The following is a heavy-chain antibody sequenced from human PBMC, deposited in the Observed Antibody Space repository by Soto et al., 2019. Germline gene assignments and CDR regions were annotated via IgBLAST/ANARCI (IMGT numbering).Heavy chain of an antibody. V-gene: IGHV4-59*01. Sequence: SETLSLTCTVSGGSISSYYWSWIRQPPGKGLEWIGYIYYSGSTNYNPSLKSRVTISVDTSKNQFSLKLSSVTAADTAVYYCARDNSGYYRHYYSGMDVWGQGTTVTVYS. CDR1: GGSISSYY. CDR2: IYYSGST. J-gene: IGHJ6*02. D-gene: IGHD3-22*01. CDR3: ARDNSGYYRHYYSGMDV.